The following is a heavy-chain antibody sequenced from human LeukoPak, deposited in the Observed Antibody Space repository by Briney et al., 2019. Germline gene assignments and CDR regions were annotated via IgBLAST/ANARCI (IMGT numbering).Heavy chain of an antibody. D-gene: IGHD4-17*01. CDR3: AKEIWPTVTTPGHTHFDY. Sequence: PGGSLRLSCAAPGFTFSTYGMPWVRQDPGKGLEWVAFIRYDGRNKYYADSVKGRFTISRDNSKNTLCLQMNSLRPEDTAVYYCAKEIWPTVTTPGHTHFDYWGQGTLVTVSS. V-gene: IGHV3-30*02. CDR1: GFTFSTYG. CDR2: IRYDGRNK. J-gene: IGHJ4*02.